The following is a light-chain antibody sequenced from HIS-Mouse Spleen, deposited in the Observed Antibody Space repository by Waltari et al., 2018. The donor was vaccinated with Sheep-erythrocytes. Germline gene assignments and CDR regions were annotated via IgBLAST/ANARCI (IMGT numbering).Light chain of an antibody. CDR1: QSVLYSSNNKNY. CDR2: WAS. V-gene: IGKV4-1*01. CDR3: QQYYSTLT. J-gene: IGKJ4*01. Sequence: DIVMTQSPLSLAVSLGERATINCKSSQSVLYSSNNKNYLAWYQQKPGQPPKLLIYWASTRESGVPDRFSGSGSGTDFTLTISSLQAEDVAVYYCQQYYSTLTFGGGTKVEIK.